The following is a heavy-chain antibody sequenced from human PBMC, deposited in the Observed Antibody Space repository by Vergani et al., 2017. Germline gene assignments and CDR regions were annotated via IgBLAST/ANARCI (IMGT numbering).Heavy chain of an antibody. CDR3: ARVLDYGDYEGYYYGMDV. CDR1: GFTFSSYS. CDR2: ISSSSSYI. J-gene: IGHJ6*02. D-gene: IGHD4-17*01. V-gene: IGHV3-21*01. Sequence: EVQLVESGGGLAKLGGSLRLSCAASGFTFSSYSMNWVRQAPGKGLEWVSSISSSSSYIYYADSVKGRFTISRDNAKNSLYLQMNSLRAEDTAVYYCARVLDYGDYEGYYYGMDVWGQGTTVTVSS.